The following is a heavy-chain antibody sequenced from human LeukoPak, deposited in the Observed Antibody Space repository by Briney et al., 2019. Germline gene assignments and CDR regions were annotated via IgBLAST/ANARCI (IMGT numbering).Heavy chain of an antibody. J-gene: IGHJ1*01. Sequence: GGSLRLSCAASGFTFSSYGMHWVRQAPGKGLEWVAVIWYDGSNKYYADSVKGRFTISRDNSKNTLYLQMNSLRAEDTAVYYCAKGWDDYDGSGPKHWGQGTLVTVSS. CDR1: GFTFSSYG. V-gene: IGHV3-33*06. CDR3: AKGWDDYDGSGPKH. CDR2: IWYDGSNK. D-gene: IGHD3-22*01.